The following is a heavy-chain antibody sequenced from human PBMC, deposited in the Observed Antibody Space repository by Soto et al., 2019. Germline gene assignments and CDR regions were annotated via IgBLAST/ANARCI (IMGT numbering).Heavy chain of an antibody. J-gene: IGHJ4*02. V-gene: IGHV4-39*01. D-gene: IGHD6-19*01. CDR1: GGSISDSTFY. CDR3: ARHRQWLLRDFDY. Sequence: QLQLQESGPGLVKPSETLSLTCTVSGGSISDSTFYWGCIRQPPGKGLEWIGSIYYSGSTYYNPSLKSRVXXSXDXCKNQYSLRLSSVTAADTAVYYCARHRQWLLRDFDYWGQGTLVSVSS. CDR2: IYYSGST.